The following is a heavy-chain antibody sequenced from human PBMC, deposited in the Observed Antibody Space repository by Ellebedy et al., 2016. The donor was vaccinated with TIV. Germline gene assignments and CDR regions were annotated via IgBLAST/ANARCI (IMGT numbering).Heavy chain of an antibody. CDR1: GFPFSSYA. V-gene: IGHV3-23*01. D-gene: IGHD1-1*01. CDR2: VSGDTYRT. J-gene: IGHJ5*02. CDR3: AKDRGDSNGVDWLDP. Sequence: PGGSLRLSCAASGFPFSSYAMSWVRQAPGKGLEWVSSVSGDTYRTYYATSVNGRFTISRDNSKNTLYLQMDSLRVEDTAVYYCAKDRGDSNGVDWLDPWGQGTLVTVSS.